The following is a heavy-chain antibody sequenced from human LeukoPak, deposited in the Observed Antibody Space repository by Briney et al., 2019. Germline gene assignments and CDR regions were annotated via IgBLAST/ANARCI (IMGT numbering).Heavy chain of an antibody. CDR2: IFHSGTT. CDR3: ARLGGYSYGARIFDY. D-gene: IGHD5-18*01. Sequence: SETLSLTCTVSDSITSTSYYWAWIRQPPGKGLQWIASIFHSGTTYFNPSLKSRVTLSIDTSRSQYSLQSASVTAADTALYYCARLGGYSYGARIFDYWGQGIRVAVSS. V-gene: IGHV4-39*01. J-gene: IGHJ4*02. CDR1: DSITSTSYY.